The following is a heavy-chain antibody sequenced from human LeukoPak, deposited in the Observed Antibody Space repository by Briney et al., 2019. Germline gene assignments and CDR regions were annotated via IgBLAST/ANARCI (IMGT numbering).Heavy chain of an antibody. CDR2: IIPIFGIA. J-gene: IGHJ4*02. Sequence: ASVKVSCKASGGTFSSYAISWVRQAPGQGLEWMGRIIPIFGIANYAQKFQGRVTITADKSTSTAYMELSSLRSEDTAVYYCAREMGVYYFDYWGQGTLVTVSS. D-gene: IGHD2-8*01. V-gene: IGHV1-69*04. CDR3: AREMGVYYFDY. CDR1: GGTFSSYA.